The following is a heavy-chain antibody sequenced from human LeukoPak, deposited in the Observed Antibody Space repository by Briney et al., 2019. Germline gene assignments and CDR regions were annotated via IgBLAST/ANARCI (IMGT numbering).Heavy chain of an antibody. CDR1: GGSISSYS. Sequence: SETLSLTCTVSGGSISSYSWSWVRQPPGKGLEWIAYMSYSGTTNYNPSLKSRVTISVDTSKKQSSLKLSSVTAADTAVYYCARHEGKLWFGETAMNYWGQGTLVTVSS. V-gene: IGHV4-59*08. CDR3: ARHEGKLWFGETAMNY. CDR2: MSYSGTT. J-gene: IGHJ4*02. D-gene: IGHD3-10*01.